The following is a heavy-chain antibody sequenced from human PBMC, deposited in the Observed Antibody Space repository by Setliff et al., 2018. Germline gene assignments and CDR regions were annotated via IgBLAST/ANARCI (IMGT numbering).Heavy chain of an antibody. Sequence: SETLSLTCTVSGYSISNGYYWSWIRQAPGKGLEWIGDFYFRGSHYYKPSLESRLSISVDTSKNQLSLTLTSVTAADTAIYYCARGNGATTGWFDPWGQGTLVTVSS. J-gene: IGHJ5*02. D-gene: IGHD4-17*01. CDR2: FYFRGSH. CDR1: GYSISNGYY. CDR3: ARGNGATTGWFDP. V-gene: IGHV4-38-2*02.